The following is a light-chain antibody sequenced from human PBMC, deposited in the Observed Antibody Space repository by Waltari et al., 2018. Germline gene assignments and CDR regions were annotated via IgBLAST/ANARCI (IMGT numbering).Light chain of an antibody. CDR3: QQRRNWPLT. V-gene: IGKV3-11*01. CDR2: DAS. J-gene: IGKJ4*01. CDR1: QSVGTY. Sequence: EIVLTQSPATVSSSPGERATLSCRASQSVGTYLAWYQQRPGQSPRLLIYDASYRATGIPARFSGSGSETDFTLPISSLQPEDFAVYYCQQRRNWPLTFGGGTRVQI.